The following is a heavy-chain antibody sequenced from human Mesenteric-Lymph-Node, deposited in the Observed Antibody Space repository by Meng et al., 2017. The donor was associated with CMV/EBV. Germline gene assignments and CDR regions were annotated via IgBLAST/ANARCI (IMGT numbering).Heavy chain of an antibody. Sequence: GSLRLSCTVSRGSVNGGSYYWSWIRQPPGKGLEWIGYIYYSGSTNYNPSLKSRVTISLDTSKNQFSLKLSSVTAADTAVYYCADDSSGWYRGAFDIWGQGTMVTVSS. CDR3: ADDSSGWYRGAFDI. CDR2: IYYSGST. CDR1: RGSVNGGSYY. V-gene: IGHV4-61*01. D-gene: IGHD6-19*01. J-gene: IGHJ3*02.